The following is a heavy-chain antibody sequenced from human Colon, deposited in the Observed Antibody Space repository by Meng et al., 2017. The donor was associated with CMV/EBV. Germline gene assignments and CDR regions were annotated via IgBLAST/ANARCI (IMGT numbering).Heavy chain of an antibody. J-gene: IGHJ4*02. CDR1: GLTFRDQF. CDR2: ISGSGTSI. Sequence: QVQLVESGGGLVKPGGSLRLSCAVSGLTFRDQFMSWIRQAPGTGLEWLSYISGSGTSIYRADSVKGRFTISRDNAKNSLYLQMNSLRAEDTAVYYCALVSSSTIDYWGQGTLVTVSS. D-gene: IGHD5/OR15-5a*01. CDR3: ALVSSSTIDY. V-gene: IGHV3-11*01.